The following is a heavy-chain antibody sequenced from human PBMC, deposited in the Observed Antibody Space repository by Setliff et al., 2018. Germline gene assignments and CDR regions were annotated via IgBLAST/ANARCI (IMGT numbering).Heavy chain of an antibody. CDR2: VFYNGAA. V-gene: IGHV4-59*01. Sequence: SETLSLTCTVSGDSISDASIMAWIRQPPGKGLEFIGYVFYNGAAKYDPSFKSRVTMSVDTSKTQFSLKLNSMTTADTAAYYCARGGTYRYFDYWGQGALVTVSS. CDR1: GDSISDAS. CDR3: ARGGTYRYFDY. J-gene: IGHJ4*02.